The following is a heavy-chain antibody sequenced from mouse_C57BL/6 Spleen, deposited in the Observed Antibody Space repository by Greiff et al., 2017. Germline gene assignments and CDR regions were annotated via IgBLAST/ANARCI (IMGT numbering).Heavy chain of an antibody. CDR1: GYAFSSSW. CDR2: IYPGDGDT. J-gene: IGHJ3*01. V-gene: IGHV1-82*01. Sequence: VHLVESGPELVKPGASVKLSCKASGYAFSSSWMNWVKQRPGQGLEWIGRIYPGDGDTNYNGKFKGKATLTADKSSSTAYMQLSSLTSEDSAVYFCARRIGYGSRCWFAYWGQGTLVTVSA. D-gene: IGHD1-1*01. CDR3: ARRIGYGSRCWFAY.